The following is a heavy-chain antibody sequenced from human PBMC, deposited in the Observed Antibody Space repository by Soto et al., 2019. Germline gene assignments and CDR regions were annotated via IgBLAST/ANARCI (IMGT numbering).Heavy chain of an antibody. Sequence: EVQLLDSGGGLVQPGGSLRLSCAASGFTFSSYAVSWVRQAPGKGPEWISSISGSGSTIYYADSVKGQFTISRDNSKNTLYLQMSSLRAEDTAVYYCAKVFYYYDSSGYYYFDYWGQGTLVTVSS. CDR3: AKVFYYYDSSGYYYFDY. CDR2: ISGSGSTI. V-gene: IGHV3-23*01. J-gene: IGHJ4*02. D-gene: IGHD3-22*01. CDR1: GFTFSSYA.